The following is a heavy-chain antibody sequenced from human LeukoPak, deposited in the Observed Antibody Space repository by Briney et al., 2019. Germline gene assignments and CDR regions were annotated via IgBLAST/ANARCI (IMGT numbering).Heavy chain of an antibody. CDR3: ARQGYDILTGPSLPDYFQH. CDR1: GGSFSGYY. CDR2: INHTGST. V-gene: IGHV4-34*01. Sequence: PSETLSLTCAVYGGSFSGYYWSWIRQPPGRGREWIGEINHTGSTNYNPSLKSRVTISVDTSKNQFSLKLSSVTAADTAVYYCARQGYDILTGPSLPDYFQHWGQGTLVTVSS. J-gene: IGHJ1*01. D-gene: IGHD3-9*01.